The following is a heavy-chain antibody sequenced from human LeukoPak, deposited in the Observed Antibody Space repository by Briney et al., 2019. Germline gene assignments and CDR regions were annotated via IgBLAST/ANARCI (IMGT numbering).Heavy chain of an antibody. CDR1: GNSFTGYY. Sequence: ASVKVSCKASGNSFTGYYMHWVRQAPGQGLQWMGRINPNSGGTNYAQKFQGRVTMTRDTSISTAYMELSRLRSDDTAVYYCARARVAVAGQERCYFDYWGQGTPVTVSS. CDR2: INPNSGGT. CDR3: ARARVAVAGQERCYFDY. D-gene: IGHD6-19*01. J-gene: IGHJ4*02. V-gene: IGHV1-2*06.